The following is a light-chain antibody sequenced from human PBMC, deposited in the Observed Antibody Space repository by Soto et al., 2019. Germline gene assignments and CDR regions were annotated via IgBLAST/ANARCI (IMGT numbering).Light chain of an antibody. CDR3: QQYETFSGT. Sequence: EIVLTQSPATLSLSPGERATLSCRASQSVSSSLAWYQQKLGQAPRVLIYGASTRATGIPARFSGSGSGTEFILTISSLQSEDFATYYCQQYETFSGTFGPGTKVDIK. J-gene: IGKJ1*01. V-gene: IGKV3-15*01. CDR1: QSVSSS. CDR2: GAS.